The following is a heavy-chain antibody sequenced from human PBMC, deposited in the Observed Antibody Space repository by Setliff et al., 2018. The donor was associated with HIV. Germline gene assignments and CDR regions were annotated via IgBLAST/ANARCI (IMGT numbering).Heavy chain of an antibody. CDR3: ARVGDIVVPPASYYYMDV. Sequence: GASVKVSCKASGYTFTTYGVNWVRQAPGQGLEWMGWIGAYDGNTKYIQKLQGRVTMTTDTSTNTAYMELRSLRSDDTAVYFCARVGDIVVPPASYYYMDVWGTGTTVTVSS. J-gene: IGHJ6*03. V-gene: IGHV1-18*04. D-gene: IGHD2-2*01. CDR2: IGAYDGNT. CDR1: GYTFTTYG.